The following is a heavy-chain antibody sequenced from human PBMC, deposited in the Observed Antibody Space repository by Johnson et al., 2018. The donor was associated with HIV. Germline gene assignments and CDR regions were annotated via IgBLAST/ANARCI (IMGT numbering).Heavy chain of an antibody. CDR2: VNPNGCST. V-gene: IGHV3-25*05. CDR3: AREAGPWDAFDI. CDR1: QFTFSSYY. J-gene: IGHJ3*02. Sequence: VQLVESGGGLAKPALSPRLSCAASQFTFSSYYMNCVRQAPGNALELVGQVNPNGCSTGYADSVKGRFTISRDNSKNTLYLQMNSLRAEDTAVYYCAREAGPWDAFDIWGQGTMVTVSS.